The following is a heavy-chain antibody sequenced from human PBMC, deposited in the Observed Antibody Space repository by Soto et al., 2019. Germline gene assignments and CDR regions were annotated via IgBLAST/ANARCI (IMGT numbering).Heavy chain of an antibody. CDR3: ARAGIVVVVAATPFDYYGMDV. D-gene: IGHD2-15*01. V-gene: IGHV3-21*01. CDR2: ISSSSSYI. J-gene: IGHJ6*02. Sequence: GGSLRLSCAASGFTFSSYSMNWVRQAPGKGLEWVSSISSSSSYIYYADSVKGRFTISRDNAKNSLYLQMNSLRAEDTAVYYCARAGIVVVVAATPFDYYGMDVWGQGTTVTVSS. CDR1: GFTFSSYS.